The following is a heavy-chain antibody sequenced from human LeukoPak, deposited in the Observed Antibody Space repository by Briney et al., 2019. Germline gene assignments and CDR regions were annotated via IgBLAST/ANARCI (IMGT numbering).Heavy chain of an antibody. D-gene: IGHD2-2*01. CDR2: INHSGSA. V-gene: IGHV4-34*01. CDR1: GGSFSDYY. Sequence: SETLSLTCAVYGGSFSDYYWSWIRQPPGKGLEWIGEINHSGSANYNPSLKSRVTISVDTSKNQFSLKLSSVTAADTAVYYCARGRSRYCSSTSCYPHSFDPWGQGTLVTVSS. CDR3: ARGRSRYCSSTSCYPHSFDP. J-gene: IGHJ5*02.